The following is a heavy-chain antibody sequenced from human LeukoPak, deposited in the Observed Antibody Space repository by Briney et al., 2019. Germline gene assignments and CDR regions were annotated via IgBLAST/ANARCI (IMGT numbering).Heavy chain of an antibody. CDR3: ASEYCSGDSCEGGHFDY. Sequence: SETLSLTCAVYGGSFSGYYWSWIRQPPGKGPEWIGEINHSGSTNYNPSLKSRVTISVDTSKNQFSLKLSSVTAADTAIYYCASEYCSGDSCEGGHFDYWGQGTLVTVSS. J-gene: IGHJ4*02. V-gene: IGHV4-34*01. D-gene: IGHD2-15*01. CDR1: GGSFSGYY. CDR2: INHSGST.